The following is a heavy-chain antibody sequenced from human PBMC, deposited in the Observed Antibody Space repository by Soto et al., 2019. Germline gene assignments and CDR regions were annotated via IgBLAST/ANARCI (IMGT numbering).Heavy chain of an antibody. CDR2: IYHSGST. CDR1: GGSISSGGYS. J-gene: IGHJ6*02. V-gene: IGHV4-30-2*01. CDR3: ARAHYGDYGYGMDV. Sequence: QLQLQESGSGLVKPSQTLSLTCAVSGGSISSGGYSWSWIRQPPGKGLEWIGYIYHSGSTYYNPSLKGRVTISVDRSKNQFSRKLSSVTAADTAVYYCARAHYGDYGYGMDVWGQGTTVTVSS. D-gene: IGHD4-17*01.